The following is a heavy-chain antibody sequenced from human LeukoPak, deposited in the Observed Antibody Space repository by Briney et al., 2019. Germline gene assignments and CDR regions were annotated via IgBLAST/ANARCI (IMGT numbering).Heavy chain of an antibody. J-gene: IGHJ6*02. V-gene: IGHV4-34*01. Sequence: NPSETLSLTCAVYGGSFSGYYWSWIRQPPGKGLEWIGEINHSGSTNYHPSLKSRITISVDTSKNQFSLKLSSVTAADSAVYYCARGQAMATIEDYYYGMDVWGQGTTVTVSS. CDR3: ARGQAMATIEDYYYGMDV. CDR1: GGSFSGYY. D-gene: IGHD5-24*01. CDR2: INHSGST.